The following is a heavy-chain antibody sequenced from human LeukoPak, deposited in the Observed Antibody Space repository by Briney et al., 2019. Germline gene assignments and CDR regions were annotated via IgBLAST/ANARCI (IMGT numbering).Heavy chain of an antibody. J-gene: IGHJ4*02. CDR1: GGTFSSYA. Sequence: ASVKVSCKASGGTFSSYAISWVRQAPGQGLEWMGRIIPILGIANYAQKFQGRVTITADKSTSTAYMELSSLRSEDTAVYYCARDPLGVRAAGDNWGQGTLVTVSS. CDR2: IIPILGIA. D-gene: IGHD6-13*01. V-gene: IGHV1-69*04. CDR3: ARDPLGVRAAGDN.